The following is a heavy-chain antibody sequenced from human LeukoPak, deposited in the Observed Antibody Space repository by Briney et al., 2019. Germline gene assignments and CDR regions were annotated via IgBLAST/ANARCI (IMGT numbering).Heavy chain of an antibody. CDR3: ARLTGYDILTGYTSPFDY. J-gene: IGHJ4*02. Sequence: GESLKISCKGSGYSFTSYWIGWVRQMPGKGLEWMGIIYPGDSDTRYSPSFQGQVTISADKSISTAYLQWSSLKASDTAMYYCARLTGYDILTGYTSPFDYWGQGTLVTVSS. D-gene: IGHD3-9*01. V-gene: IGHV5-51*01. CDR2: IYPGDSDT. CDR1: GYSFTSYW.